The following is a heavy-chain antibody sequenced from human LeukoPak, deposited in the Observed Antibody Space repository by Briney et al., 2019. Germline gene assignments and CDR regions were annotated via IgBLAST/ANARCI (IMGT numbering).Heavy chain of an antibody. CDR2: INHSGST. CDR1: GGSFSDYY. CDR3: ARVDYDGNGYFDY. Sequence: PSETLSLTCAVYGGSFSDYYWSWIRQPPGKGLEWIGEINHSGSTNYNPSLKSRVTISVDTSKNQFSLKLSSVTAADTAVYYCARVDYDGNGYFDYWGQGTLVTVSS. V-gene: IGHV4-34*01. D-gene: IGHD4-23*01. J-gene: IGHJ4*02.